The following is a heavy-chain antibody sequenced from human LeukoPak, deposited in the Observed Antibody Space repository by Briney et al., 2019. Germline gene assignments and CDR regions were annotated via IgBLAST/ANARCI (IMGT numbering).Heavy chain of an antibody. J-gene: IGHJ6*02. CDR3: ARELPAYGMDV. CDR1: GGTFSSYS. Sequence: GASVKVSCKASGGTFSSYSISWVRQAPGQGLEWMGGIIPIFDTADYAQKFQGRVTITADESTSTAYMELSSLRSEDTAVYYCARELPAYGMDVWGQGTTVTVSS. V-gene: IGHV1-69*13. D-gene: IGHD6-25*01. CDR2: IIPIFDTA.